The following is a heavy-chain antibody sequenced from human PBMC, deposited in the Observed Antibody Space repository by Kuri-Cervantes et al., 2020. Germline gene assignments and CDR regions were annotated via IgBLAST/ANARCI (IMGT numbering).Heavy chain of an antibody. D-gene: IGHD3-10*01. CDR3: TTDFSVIYFDY. V-gene: IGHV3-15*01. CDR2: IKSKTDGGTT. J-gene: IGHJ4*02. Sequence: GESLKISCAASGFTFSSYGMHWVRQAPGKGLEWVGRIKSKTDGGTTDYAAPVKGRFTISRDDSKNTLYLQMNSLKTEDTAVYYCTTDFSVIYFDYWGQGTLVTVSS. CDR1: GFTFSSYG.